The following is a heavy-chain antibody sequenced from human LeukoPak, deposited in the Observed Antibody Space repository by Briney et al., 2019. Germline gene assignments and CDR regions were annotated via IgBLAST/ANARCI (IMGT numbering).Heavy chain of an antibody. CDR2: ISYDGSNK. V-gene: IGHV3-30*03. CDR1: GFTFSSYG. J-gene: IGHJ4*02. Sequence: PGGSLRLSCAASGFTFSSYGMHWVRQAPGKGLEWVAIISYDGSNKYYADSVKGRFTISRDNSKNTLYLQMNSLRAEDTAVYYCASTRQWELHLFDYWGQGTLVTVSS. CDR3: ASTRQWELHLFDY. D-gene: IGHD1-26*01.